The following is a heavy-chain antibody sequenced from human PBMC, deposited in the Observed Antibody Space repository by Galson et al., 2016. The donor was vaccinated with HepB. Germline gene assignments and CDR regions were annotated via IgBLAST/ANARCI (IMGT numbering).Heavy chain of an antibody. J-gene: IGHJ5*02. CDR3: ARGVLLRYFDWQQDWFDP. CDR2: ISAYSGNT. Sequence: SVKVSCKASGYIFTNYAISWVRQAPGQGLERMGWISAYSGNTNYAQKVQGRVTMTTDTSTRPAYMELRSLRSDDPAVYYCARGVLLRYFDWQQDWFDPGGQGTLATVSS. D-gene: IGHD3-9*01. CDR1: GYIFTNYA. V-gene: IGHV1-18*04.